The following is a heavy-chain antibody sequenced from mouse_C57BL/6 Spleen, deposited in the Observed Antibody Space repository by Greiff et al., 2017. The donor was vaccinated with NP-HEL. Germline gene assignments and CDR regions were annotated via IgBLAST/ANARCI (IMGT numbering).Heavy chain of an antibody. J-gene: IGHJ3*01. D-gene: IGHD2-2*01. CDR1: GYTFTSYW. V-gene: IGHV1-61*01. CDR2: IYPSDSET. Sequence: QVQLQQPGAELVRPGSSVKLSCKASGYTFTSYWMDWVKQRPGQGLEWIGNIYPSDSETHYNQKFKDKATLTVDKSSSTAYMQLSSLTSEDSAVYYCARRGEGYPGAYWGQGTLVTVSA. CDR3: ARRGEGYPGAY.